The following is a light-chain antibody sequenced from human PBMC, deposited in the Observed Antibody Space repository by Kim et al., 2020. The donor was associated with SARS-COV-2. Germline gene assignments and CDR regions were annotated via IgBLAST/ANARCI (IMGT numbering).Light chain of an antibody. V-gene: IGKV3-11*01. CDR2: DAS. CDR1: QSVSSY. CDR3: QQRSNWPPYS. J-gene: IGKJ2*03. Sequence: SAPGERATLSCRASQSVSSYLAWYQQKPGQAPRLLIYDASNRATGIPARFSGSGSGTDFTLTISSLEPEDFAVYYCQQRSNWPPYSFGQGTKLEIK.